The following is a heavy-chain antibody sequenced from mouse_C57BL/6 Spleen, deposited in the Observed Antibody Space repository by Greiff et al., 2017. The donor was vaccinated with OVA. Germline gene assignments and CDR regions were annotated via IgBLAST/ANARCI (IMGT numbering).Heavy chain of an antibody. CDR1: GYAFSSYW. V-gene: IGHV1-80*01. Sequence: QVQLQQSGAELVKPGASVKISCKASGYAFSSYWMNWVKQRPGKGLEWIGQIYPGDGDTNYNGKFKGKATLTADKSSSTAYMQLSSLTSEDSAVYFCATWIYYGNYFDYWGQGTTLTVSS. CDR3: ATWIYYGNYFDY. J-gene: IGHJ2*01. D-gene: IGHD2-1*01. CDR2: IYPGDGDT.